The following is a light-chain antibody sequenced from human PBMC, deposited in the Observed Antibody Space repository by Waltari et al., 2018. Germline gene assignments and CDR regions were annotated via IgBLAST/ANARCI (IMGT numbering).Light chain of an antibody. CDR3: QNRRNWPLLT. J-gene: IGKJ4*01. V-gene: IGKV3-11*01. Sequence: VLTQSPATLSLSPGDRATLSCRASQYIGEYLAWYQQKPGQAPRLLMSEASNRATGVPDRFSASGSGTDFTLTVSSLEPEDFAVYYCQNRRNWPLLTFGGVTKVEIK. CDR1: QYIGEY. CDR2: EAS.